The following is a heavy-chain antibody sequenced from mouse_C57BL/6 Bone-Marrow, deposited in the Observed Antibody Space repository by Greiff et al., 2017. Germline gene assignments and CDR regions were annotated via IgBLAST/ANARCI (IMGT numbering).Heavy chain of an antibody. CDR2: ISSGGDYI. V-gene: IGHV5-9-1*02. Sequence: VNVVESGEGLVKPGGSLKLSCAASGFTFSSYAMSWVRQTPEKRLEWVAYISSGGDYIYYADTVKGRFTIFRDNARSTLYLQRSSLKSEDTVMYYCTGAYYDPIADRGQGTLVTVSA. J-gene: IGHJ3*01. CDR1: GFTFSSYA. CDR3: TGAYYDPIAD. D-gene: IGHD2-4*01.